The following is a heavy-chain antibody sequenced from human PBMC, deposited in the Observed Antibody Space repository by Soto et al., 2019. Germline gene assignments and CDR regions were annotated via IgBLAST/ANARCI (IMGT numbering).Heavy chain of an antibody. CDR3: ARYIVVVPATLPLYGMDV. V-gene: IGHV1-46*01. CDR2: INPSGGST. CDR1: GYTFTSYY. Sequence: ASVKVSCKASGYTFTSYYMHWVRQAPGQGLEWMGIINPSGGSTSYAQKFQGRVTMTRDTSTSTVYMELSSLRSEDTAVYYCARYIVVVPATLPLYGMDVWGQGTTVPVSS. D-gene: IGHD2-2*01. J-gene: IGHJ6*02.